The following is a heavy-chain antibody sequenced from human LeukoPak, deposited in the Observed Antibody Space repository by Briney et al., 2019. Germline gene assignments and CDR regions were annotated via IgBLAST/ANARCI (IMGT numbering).Heavy chain of an antibody. CDR2: ISYDGSNK. D-gene: IGHD5-18*01. J-gene: IGHJ4*02. CDR3: ARDRTAMVAYFDY. V-gene: IGHV3-30-3*01. Sequence: GGSLRLSCAASGFTFSSYAMRWVRQAPGQGLEWVAVISYDGSNKYYAASVKGRFTISRDNSKNTLYLQMNSLRAEDTAVYYCARDRTAMVAYFDYWGQGTLVTVSS. CDR1: GFTFSSYA.